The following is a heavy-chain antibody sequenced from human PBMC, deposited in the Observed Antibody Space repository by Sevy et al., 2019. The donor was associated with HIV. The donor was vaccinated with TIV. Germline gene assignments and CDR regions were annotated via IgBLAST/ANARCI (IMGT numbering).Heavy chain of an antibody. Sequence: LSLTCAASGFTFSDYYMSWIRQAPGKGLEWVSYISGSATFIHYADSLQGRFTISRDNAKNSLYLQMNSLRAEDTAVYYCARGEYYGELGNWFDPWGHGTLVTVSS. CDR2: ISGSATFI. CDR1: GFTFSDYY. D-gene: IGHD3-10*01. J-gene: IGHJ5*02. CDR3: ARGEYYGELGNWFDP. V-gene: IGHV3-11*01.